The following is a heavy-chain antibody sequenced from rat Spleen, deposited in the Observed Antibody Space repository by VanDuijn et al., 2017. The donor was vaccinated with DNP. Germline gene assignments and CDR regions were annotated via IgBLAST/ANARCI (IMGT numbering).Heavy chain of an antibody. V-gene: IGHV5-29*01. CDR2: ISYDGSST. CDR1: GFSFRNYG. J-gene: IGHJ2*01. Sequence: EVQLVESGGNLVQPGRSLKLSCAASGFSFRNYGMAWVRQTPTKGLEWVATISYDGSSTYYRDSVKGRFTISRDNTKSTLYLQMDSPRSDDTATYYCARPDYWGQGVMVTVSS. CDR3: ARPDY.